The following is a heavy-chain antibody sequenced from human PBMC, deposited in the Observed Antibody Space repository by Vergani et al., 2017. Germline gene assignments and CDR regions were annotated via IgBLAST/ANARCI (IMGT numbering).Heavy chain of an antibody. V-gene: IGHV1-69*09. J-gene: IGHJ3*02. CDR1: GGTFSSYT. CDR2: IIPILGIA. D-gene: IGHD4-17*01. CDR3: ARDPTEDAFDI. Sequence: QVQLVQSGAEVKKPGSSVKVSCKASGGTFSSYTISWVRQAPGQGLEWMGRIIPILGIANYAQKFQGRVTITADKSTSTAYMELSSLRSEDTAVYYCARDPTEDAFDIWGQGTMVTVSS.